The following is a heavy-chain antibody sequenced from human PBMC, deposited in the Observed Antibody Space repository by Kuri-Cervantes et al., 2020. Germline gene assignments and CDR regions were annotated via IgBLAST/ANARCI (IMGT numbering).Heavy chain of an antibody. CDR1: GGSISSSNW. Sequence: GSLRLSCAVSGGSISSSNWWSWVRQPPGKGLEWIGEIYHSGSTNYNPSLKSRVTISVDTSKNQFSLKLSSVTAADTAVYYCARGSIAAAGTSTFDYWGQGTLVTVSS. CDR3: ARGSIAAAGTSTFDY. CDR2: IYHSGST. J-gene: IGHJ4*02. V-gene: IGHV4-4*02. D-gene: IGHD6-13*01.